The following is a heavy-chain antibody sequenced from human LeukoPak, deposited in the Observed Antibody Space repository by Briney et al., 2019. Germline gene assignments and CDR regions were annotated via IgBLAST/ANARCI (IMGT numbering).Heavy chain of an antibody. CDR2: INPNSGGT. CDR1: GYTFTGYY. J-gene: IGHJ4*02. CDR3: ARARIRVVPAAIGY. Sequence: GASVKVSCKASGYTFTGYYMHWVRQAPGQGLEWMGWINPNSGGTNYAQKFQGRVTMTRDTSISTAYMELSRLRSDDTAVYYCARARIRVVPAAIGYWGQGTLVTVSS. V-gene: IGHV1-2*02. D-gene: IGHD2-2*02.